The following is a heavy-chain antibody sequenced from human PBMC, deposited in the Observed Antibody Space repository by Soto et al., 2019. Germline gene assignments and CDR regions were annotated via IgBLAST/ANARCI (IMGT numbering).Heavy chain of an antibody. CDR1: GGSISSSNLF. V-gene: IGHV4-39*01. J-gene: IGHJ4*02. D-gene: IGHD2-8*01. CDR2: IYYSGST. Sequence: LGNPSLTCTVSGGSISSSNLFWGWVPQPPGKGLEWIGSIYYSGSTYYNPSLKSRVTISVDTSKNQFSLKLSSVTAADTAAYYCARQDIVLMVYANDYWGQGTLVTVSS. CDR3: ARQDIVLMVYANDY.